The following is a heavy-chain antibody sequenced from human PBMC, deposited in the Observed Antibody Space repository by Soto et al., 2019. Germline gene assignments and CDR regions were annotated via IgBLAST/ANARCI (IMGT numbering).Heavy chain of an antibody. CDR2: VHSSGST. CDR3: TKGPKWNYYNYGVDV. D-gene: IGHD2-8*01. J-gene: IGHJ6*02. CDR1: GDSISSYY. Sequence: LSLTCTVAGDSISSYYWSWIRQPAGKGLEWIGRVHSSGSTNYNPSLQSRVTMSVDTSKNQFSLKLSSVTAADTAVYYCTKGPKWNYYNYGVDVWGQGTTVTVSS. V-gene: IGHV4-4*07.